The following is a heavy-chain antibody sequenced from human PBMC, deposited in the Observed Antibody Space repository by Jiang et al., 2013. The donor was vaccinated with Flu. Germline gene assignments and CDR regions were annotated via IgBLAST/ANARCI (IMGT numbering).Heavy chain of an antibody. J-gene: IGHJ6*02. V-gene: IGHV4-61*01. CDR3: ARSSLTMIVVGGMDV. D-gene: IGHD3-22*01. CDR1: GGSVSSGSYY. Sequence: GLVKPSETLSLTCSVSGGSVSSGSYYWSWIRQPPGKGLEWIGYIYYSGSTGYNPSLKSRVTISVDTSKNQFSLRLSSVTAADTAVYYCARSSLTMIVVGGMDVWGQGTTVTVSS. CDR2: IYYSGST.